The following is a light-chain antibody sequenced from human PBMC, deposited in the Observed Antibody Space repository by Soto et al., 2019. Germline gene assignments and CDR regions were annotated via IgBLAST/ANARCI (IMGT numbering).Light chain of an antibody. Sequence: QSALAQPASVSGSPGQSITISCTGTSSDIGNYNYVSWYQQHPGKAPKLMISEVSNRPSGVSNRFSGSKSGNTASLTISGLQPEDEADYYCSSYTSTSSYVCGGGTKVTVL. CDR3: SSYTSTSSYV. CDR2: EVS. CDR1: SSDIGNYNY. V-gene: IGLV2-14*01. J-gene: IGLJ1*01.